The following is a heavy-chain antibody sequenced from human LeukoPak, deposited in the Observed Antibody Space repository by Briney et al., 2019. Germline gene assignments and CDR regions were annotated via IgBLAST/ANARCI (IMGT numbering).Heavy chain of an antibody. CDR3: ARVVGVYYGSGSWFDP. J-gene: IGHJ5*02. V-gene: IGHV4-39*07. CDR2: IYYSGST. D-gene: IGHD3-10*01. CDR1: GGSISSSSYY. Sequence: SETLSLTCTVSGGSISSSSYYWGWIRQPPGKGLEWIGSIYYSGSTYYNPSLKSRVTISVDTSKNQFSPKLSSVTAADTAVYYCARVVGVYYGSGSWFDPWGQGTLVTVSS.